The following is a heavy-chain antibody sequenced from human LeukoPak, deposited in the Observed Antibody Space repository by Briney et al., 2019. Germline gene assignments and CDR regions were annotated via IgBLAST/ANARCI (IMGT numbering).Heavy chain of an antibody. J-gene: IGHJ4*02. V-gene: IGHV4-59*01. CDR3: ARGIESYGDYGY. D-gene: IGHD4-17*01. CDR2: MYNSGST. Sequence: SETLSLTCTVSGGSISGSYWSWIRQPPGKGLEWIAYMYNSGSTNYNPSLKSRVTISIDTSKNQFSLKLSSLTAADTAIYYCARGIESYGDYGYWGQGILVTVSS. CDR1: GGSISGSY.